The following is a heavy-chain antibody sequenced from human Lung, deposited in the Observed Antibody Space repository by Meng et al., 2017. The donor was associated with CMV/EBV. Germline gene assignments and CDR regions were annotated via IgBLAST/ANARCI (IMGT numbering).Heavy chain of an antibody. CDR2: IYYSGST. CDR1: GGSSSSYY. D-gene: IGHD3-10*01. Sequence: SETLSLTCAVSGGSSSSYYWSWIRQPPGKRLEWIGYIYYSGSTSYNPSLKSRVTISVDTSKNQFSLKLSSVTAADTAVYYCARGSGYYGSGSYYSRYYYGMDVWXQGTXVTVSS. V-gene: IGHV4-59*01. J-gene: IGHJ6*02. CDR3: ARGSGYYGSGSYYSRYYYGMDV.